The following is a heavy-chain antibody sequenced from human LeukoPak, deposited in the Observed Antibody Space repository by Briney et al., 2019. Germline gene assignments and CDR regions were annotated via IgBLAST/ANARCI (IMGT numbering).Heavy chain of an antibody. CDR1: GFTFSSYA. CDR3: AKGPRQDWFDP. Sequence: GGSLRLSCSASGFTFSSYAMHWVRQAPGKGLEYVSAISSNGGSTYYADSVKGRFTISRDNSKNTLYLQMSSLRAEDTAVYYCAKGPRQDWFDPWGQGTLVTVSS. CDR2: ISSNGGST. J-gene: IGHJ5*02. V-gene: IGHV3-64D*06.